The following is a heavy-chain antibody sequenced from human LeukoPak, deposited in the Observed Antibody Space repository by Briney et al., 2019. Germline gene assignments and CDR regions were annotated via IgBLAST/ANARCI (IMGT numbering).Heavy chain of an antibody. Sequence: NPSETLSLTCAVYGGSFSGYYWSWVRQPLGKGLEWIGEINHSGSTNYNPSLKSRVTMSVDTSKKQFSLKLSSVTAADTAVYYCARTYTPLSPFNYWGQGTLVTVSS. CDR2: INHSGST. CDR1: GGSFSGYY. V-gene: IGHV4-34*01. J-gene: IGHJ4*02. D-gene: IGHD2-2*02. CDR3: ARTYTPLSPFNY.